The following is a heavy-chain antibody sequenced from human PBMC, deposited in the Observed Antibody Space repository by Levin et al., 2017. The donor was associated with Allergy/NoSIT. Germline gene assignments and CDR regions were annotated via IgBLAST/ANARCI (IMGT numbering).Heavy chain of an antibody. D-gene: IGHD2-8*02. CDR3: ARVRNAGGRGWFDS. V-gene: IGHV4-31*03. CDR1: GDSIISGHYY. CDR2: SYYSGTA. J-gene: IGHJ5*01. Sequence: PSQTLSLTCTVSGDSIISGHYYWSWIRQSPGKGLEWIGHSYYSGTAYYNPSLKSRLTISVDTSKNQFSLKLSPVTAADSAVYYCARVRNAGGRGWFDSWGQGTLVTVSS.